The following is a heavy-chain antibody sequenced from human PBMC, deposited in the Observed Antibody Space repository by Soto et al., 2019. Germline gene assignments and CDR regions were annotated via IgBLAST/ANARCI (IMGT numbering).Heavy chain of an antibody. CDR1: SDSMNSGGYY. D-gene: IGHD6-6*01. CDR3: ARRGGSSSGYYYYAMDV. Sequence: QVQLQESGPGLVKPSQTLSLTCSVSSDSMNSGGYYWSWIRQHPGKGLEWIGYIYSNGDTYYNPSLNSRVTISVDTSKNQFSLNLTSVTAADTAVYYCARRGGSSSGYYYYAMDVWGQGITVTVSS. V-gene: IGHV4-31*03. J-gene: IGHJ6*02. CDR2: IYSNGDT.